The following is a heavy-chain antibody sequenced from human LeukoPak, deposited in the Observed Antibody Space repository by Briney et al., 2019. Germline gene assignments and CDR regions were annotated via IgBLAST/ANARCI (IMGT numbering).Heavy chain of an antibody. V-gene: IGHV4-61*01. D-gene: IGHD5-12*01. CDR1: GGSISSGSYY. Sequence: SQTLSLTCTVSGGSISSGSYYWSWIRQPPGKGLEWIGYIYYSGSTNYNPSLKSRVTISVDTSKNQFSLKLSSVTAADTAVYYCARDRGYSGYPSSFDPWGQGTLVTVSS. J-gene: IGHJ5*02. CDR3: ARDRGYSGYPSSFDP. CDR2: IYYSGST.